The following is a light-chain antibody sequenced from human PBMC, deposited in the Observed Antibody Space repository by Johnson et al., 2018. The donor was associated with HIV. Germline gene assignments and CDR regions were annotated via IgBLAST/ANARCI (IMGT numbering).Light chain of an antibody. Sequence: QSVLTQPPSVSVAPGQKVTISCSGSSSNIGNNYVSWYQQLPGTAPKLLIYDNNKRPSGIPDRFSGSKSGTSATLGITGLQTGDEADYYCGTWDSSLSACDVFGTGTKVTFL. CDR2: DNN. CDR3: GTWDSSLSACDV. V-gene: IGLV1-51*01. CDR1: SSNIGNNY. J-gene: IGLJ1*01.